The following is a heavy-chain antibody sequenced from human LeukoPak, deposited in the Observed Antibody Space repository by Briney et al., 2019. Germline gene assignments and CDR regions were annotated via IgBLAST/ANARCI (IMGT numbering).Heavy chain of an antibody. V-gene: IGHV3-7*01. D-gene: IGHD3-10*02. CDR3: AELGITMIGGV. J-gene: IGHJ6*04. Sequence: PGGSLRLSSAASGFTFSSYWMSWVRQAPGKGLEWVANIKQDGSEKYYVDSVKGRFTISRDNDKNSLYLQMNSLRAEDTAVYYCAELGITMIGGVWGKGTTVTISS. CDR1: GFTFSSYW. CDR2: IKQDGSEK.